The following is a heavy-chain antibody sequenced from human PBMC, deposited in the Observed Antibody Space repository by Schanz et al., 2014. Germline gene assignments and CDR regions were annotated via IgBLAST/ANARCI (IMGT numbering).Heavy chain of an antibody. D-gene: IGHD5-12*01. CDR2: ISDDGTNE. Sequence: QVQLVESGGGVVQPGRSLRLSCAASGFTFSTYAMHWVRQAPGKGLEWVAVISDDGTNEYYADSVKGRFTISRDNSKNTLFLQMNSLRAEDTAVYFCARDGGRDGYNLAFDVWGQGTLVTVSS. CDR3: ARDGGRDGYNLAFDV. CDR1: GFTFSTYA. J-gene: IGHJ3*01. V-gene: IGHV3-30*14.